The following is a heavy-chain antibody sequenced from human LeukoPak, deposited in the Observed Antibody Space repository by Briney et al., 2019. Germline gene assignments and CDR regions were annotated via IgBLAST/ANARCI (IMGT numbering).Heavy chain of an antibody. D-gene: IGHD1-1*01. V-gene: IGHV3-30*18. CDR1: GFTFSSYG. Sequence: GGSLRLSCAASGFTFSSYGMNWVRQAPGKGLEWVAVISYDGSNKYYAASVKGRFTIPRDNSKNTLYLQMNSLRAEDTAVYYWAKDLLTTHDYWGQGTLVTASS. CDR3: AKDLLTTHDY. J-gene: IGHJ4*02. CDR2: ISYDGSNK.